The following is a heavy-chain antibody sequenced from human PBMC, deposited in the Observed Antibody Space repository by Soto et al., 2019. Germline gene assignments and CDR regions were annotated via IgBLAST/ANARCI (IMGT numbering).Heavy chain of an antibody. V-gene: IGHV3-23*01. CDR1: GFPFRTFE. Sequence: EVQLLESGGGWVKPGGPRRLSWAPSGFPFRTFEMSWAAKGQGRGLEWVSLIGDDSSRTYYADAVKGRFTISRDNSKNTLYLQRNSLTAEDTAVYACVKGGWLDFWGQGTLVTVSS. J-gene: IGHJ5*01. CDR2: IGDDSSRT. D-gene: IGHD3-16*01. CDR3: VKGGWLDF.